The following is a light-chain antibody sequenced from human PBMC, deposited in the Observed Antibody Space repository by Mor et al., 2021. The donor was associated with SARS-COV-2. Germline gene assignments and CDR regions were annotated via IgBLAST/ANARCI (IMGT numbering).Light chain of an antibody. V-gene: IGLV3-21*04. CDR3: HVWDGSPDHLL. J-gene: IGLJ3*02. Sequence: IGTRNVHWYQQRPGQAPLLVIYYNNNRPSGIPERFSGSNSGNAATLIIDRVEVDDEADYYCHVWDGSPDHLLFGGGTKLT. CDR1: IGTRN. CDR2: YNN.